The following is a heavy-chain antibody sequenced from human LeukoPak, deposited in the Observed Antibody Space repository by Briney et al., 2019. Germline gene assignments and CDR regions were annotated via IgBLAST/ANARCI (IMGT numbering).Heavy chain of an antibody. CDR3: ARDQDSSSPGYFDL. CDR1: GGSISSGGYS. CDR2: IYHSGST. J-gene: IGHJ2*01. V-gene: IGHV4-30-2*01. D-gene: IGHD6-6*01. Sequence: SETLSLTCTVYGGSISSGGYSWSWIRQPPGKGLEWIVYIYHSGSTYYNPSLKSRVTISVDRSKNQFSLKLSSVTAADTAVYYCARDQDSSSPGYFDLWGRGTLVTVSS.